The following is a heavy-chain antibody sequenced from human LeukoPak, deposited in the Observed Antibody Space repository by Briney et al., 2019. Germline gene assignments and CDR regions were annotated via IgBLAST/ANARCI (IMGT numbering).Heavy chain of an antibody. V-gene: IGHV3-33*01. Sequence: GRSLRLPCAASGFTFSSYGMHWVRQAPGEGLEWVAVIWYDGSNKYYADSVKGRFTISRDNSKNTLYLQMNSLRAEDTAVYYCAREPVTTYAFDIWGQGTMVTVSS. J-gene: IGHJ3*02. CDR1: GFTFSSYG. D-gene: IGHD4-17*01. CDR2: IWYDGSNK. CDR3: AREPVTTYAFDI.